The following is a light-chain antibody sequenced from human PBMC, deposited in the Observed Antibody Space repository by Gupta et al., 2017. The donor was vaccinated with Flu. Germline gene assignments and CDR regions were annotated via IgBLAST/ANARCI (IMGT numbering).Light chain of an antibody. J-gene: IGLJ1*01. CDR1: TLRIYY. CDR3: GSRDSNSDHV. V-gene: IGLV3-19*01. CDR2: GKN. Sequence: SSELTQDPAVSVALGQTVRITCQGDTLRIYYASWYQQKPGQAPVLVIFGKNNRPSGIPDRFSGSTSGNTASLTITGAQAEDEADYYCGSRDSNSDHVFGSGTRVTVL.